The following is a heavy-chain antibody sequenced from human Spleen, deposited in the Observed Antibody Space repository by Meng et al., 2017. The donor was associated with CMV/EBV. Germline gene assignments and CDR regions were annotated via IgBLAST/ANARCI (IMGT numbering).Heavy chain of an antibody. CDR3: ARGGPAGSVYGMDV. CDR2: IYHSGST. V-gene: IGHV4-4*02. Sequence: SETLSLTCAVSGGSISSSNWWSWVRQPPGKGLEWIGEIYHSGSTNYNPSLKSRVTISVDTSKNQFSLKLSSVTAADTAVYYCARGGPAGSVYGMDVWGQGTTVTVSS. J-gene: IGHJ6*02. CDR1: GGSISSSNW. D-gene: IGHD6-25*01.